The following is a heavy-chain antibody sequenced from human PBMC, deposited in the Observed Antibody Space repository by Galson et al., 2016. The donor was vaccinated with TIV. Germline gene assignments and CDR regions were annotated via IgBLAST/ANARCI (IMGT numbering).Heavy chain of an antibody. CDR3: ARQGPTKGSLGY. V-gene: IGHV5-51*01. Sequence: QSGVEVKKPGESLKISCKASGYTFTSLWIGWVRRVPGKGLEWMGIMYPGDSDTIYSPSFQGQVTISADKSISTVYLQWSSLKASDAAMYYCARQGPTKGSLGYWGQGTLLTVSS. D-gene: IGHD1-26*01. CDR1: GYTFTSLW. J-gene: IGHJ4*02. CDR2: MYPGDSDT.